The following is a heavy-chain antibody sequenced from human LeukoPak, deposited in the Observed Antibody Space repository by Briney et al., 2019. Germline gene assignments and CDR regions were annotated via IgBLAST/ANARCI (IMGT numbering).Heavy chain of an antibody. V-gene: IGHV3-23*01. CDR2: ISGSGGST. D-gene: IGHD3-22*01. CDR3: AKLFGYYYDSSGYYPDY. J-gene: IGHJ4*02. Sequence: TGGSLRLSCAASGLTVSSNYMSWVRQAPGKGLEWVSVISGSGGSTYYADSVKGRFTISRDNFKNTLYLQMNSLRAEDTAVYYCAKLFGYYYDSSGYYPDYWGQGALVTVSS. CDR1: GLTVSSNY.